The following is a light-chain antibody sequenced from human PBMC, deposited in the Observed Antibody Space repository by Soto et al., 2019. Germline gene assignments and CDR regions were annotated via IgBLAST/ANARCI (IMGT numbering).Light chain of an antibody. CDR3: QQLNDYPIT. J-gene: IGKJ5*01. V-gene: IGKV1-9*01. Sequence: GLRVTITCQAAQDIRNNLNWYQQKPGKAPKVLIYAASTLQSGVPSRFSGSGSGTEFTLTISSLQPEDFATYYCQQLNDYPITFGQGTRLEIK. CDR2: AAS. CDR1: QDIRNN.